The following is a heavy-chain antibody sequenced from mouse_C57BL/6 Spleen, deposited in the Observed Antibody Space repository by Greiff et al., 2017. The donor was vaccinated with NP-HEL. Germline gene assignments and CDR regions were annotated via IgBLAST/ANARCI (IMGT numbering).Heavy chain of an antibody. Sequence: QVQLQQPGAELVRPGSSVKLSCKASGYTFTSYWMHWVKQRPIQGLEWIGNIDPSDSETHYNQKFKDKATLTVDKSSSTAYMQLSSLTSEDSAVYYCAGYINYEYFDVWGTGTTVTVSS. CDR2: IDPSDSET. V-gene: IGHV1-52*01. J-gene: IGHJ1*03. CDR3: AGYINYEYFDV. D-gene: IGHD2-5*01. CDR1: GYTFTSYW.